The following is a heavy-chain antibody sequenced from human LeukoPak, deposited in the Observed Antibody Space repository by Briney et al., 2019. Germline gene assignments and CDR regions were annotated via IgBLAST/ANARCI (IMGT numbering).Heavy chain of an antibody. D-gene: IGHD3-16*01. J-gene: IGHJ4*02. CDR3: AVNRWGVVAGSDY. V-gene: IGHV3-7*03. Sequence: GSLRLSCAASGFSFSTYWMSWVRQAPGKGLEWVANIKQDGSEKYYVDSVKGRFTISRDSTKNSLYLQMNSLRAEDTAVYYCAVNRWGVVAGSDYWGQGTLVTVSS. CDR2: IKQDGSEK. CDR1: GFSFSTYW.